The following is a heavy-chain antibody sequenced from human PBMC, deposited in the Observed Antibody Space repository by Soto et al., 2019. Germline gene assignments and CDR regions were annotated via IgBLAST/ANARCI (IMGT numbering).Heavy chain of an antibody. D-gene: IGHD1-20*01. Sequence: GASVKVSCKASGYTFTGYYMHWVRQAPGQGLEWMGWINPNSGDTNYAQKLQGRVTMTTDTSTSTAYMELRSLRSDDTAVYYCARVGVTGTSPYYYGMDVWGQGTTVTVSS. V-gene: IGHV1-2*02. J-gene: IGHJ6*02. CDR3: ARVGVTGTSPYYYGMDV. CDR2: INPNSGDT. CDR1: GYTFTGYY.